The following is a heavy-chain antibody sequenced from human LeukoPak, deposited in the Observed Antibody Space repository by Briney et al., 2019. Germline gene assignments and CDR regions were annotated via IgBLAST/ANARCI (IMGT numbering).Heavy chain of an antibody. V-gene: IGHV1-8*01. D-gene: IGHD3-10*01. CDR1: GYTFTSYD. CDR3: ARGITMVRGVIIGY. CDR2: MNPNSGNT. J-gene: IGHJ4*02. Sequence: ASVKVSCKASGYTFTSYDINWVRQATGQGLEWMGWMNPNSGNTGYAQKFQGRVTMTRNTSISTAYMELSSLRSEDTAVYYCARGITMVRGVIIGYWGQGTLVTVSS.